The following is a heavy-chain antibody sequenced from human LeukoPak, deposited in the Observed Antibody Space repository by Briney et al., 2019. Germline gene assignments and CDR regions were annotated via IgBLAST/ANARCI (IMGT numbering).Heavy chain of an antibody. CDR2: INPNNGDT. D-gene: IGHD5-12*01. Sequence: GASVKVSCKTSGYTFADYYIHWVRQAPGQGLEWMGWINPNNGDTKYAQKFRGRVTMTRDMSTSTVYMELSSLRSEDTAVYYCARDGMPGSGYDILYYYYYMDVWGKGTTVTVSS. CDR3: ARDGMPGSGYDILYYYYYMDV. CDR1: GYTFADYY. V-gene: IGHV1-2*02. J-gene: IGHJ6*03.